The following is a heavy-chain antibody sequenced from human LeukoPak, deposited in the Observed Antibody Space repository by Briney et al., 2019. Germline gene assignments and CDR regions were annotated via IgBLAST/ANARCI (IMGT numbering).Heavy chain of an antibody. CDR1: GGTFSSYA. D-gene: IGHD3-22*01. CDR3: ARANYYDSSGYYYGY. Sequence: SVKVSCKASGGTFSSYAISWVRQAPAQGLEWMGGIIPIFGTANYAQKFQGRVTITADESTSTAYMELSSLRSEDTAVYYCARANYYDSSGYYYGYWGQGTLVTVSS. CDR2: IIPIFGTA. V-gene: IGHV1-69*13. J-gene: IGHJ4*02.